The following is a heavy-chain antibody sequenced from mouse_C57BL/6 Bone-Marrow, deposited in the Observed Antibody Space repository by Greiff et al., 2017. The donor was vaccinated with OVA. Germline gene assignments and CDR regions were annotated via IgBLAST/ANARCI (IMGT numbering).Heavy chain of an antibody. V-gene: IGHV1-64*01. D-gene: IGHD1-1*01. J-gene: IGHJ3*01. CDR3: ARTLSYYYGSSWFAY. Sequence: QVQLQQPGAELVKPGASVKLSCKASGYTFTSYWMHWVKQRPGQGLEWIGMIHPNSGSTNYNEKFKSKATLTVDKSSSTAYMQLSSLTSEDSAVYYCARTLSYYYGSSWFAYWGQGTLVTVSA. CDR2: IHPNSGST. CDR1: GYTFTSYW.